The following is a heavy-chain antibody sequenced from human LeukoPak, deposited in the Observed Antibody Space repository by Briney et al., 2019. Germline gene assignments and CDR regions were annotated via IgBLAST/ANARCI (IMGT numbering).Heavy chain of an antibody. V-gene: IGHV1-2*02. D-gene: IGHD2-2*02. J-gene: IGHJ4*02. CDR1: GYTFTGSY. CDR2: INPNSGGT. Sequence: ASVKVSCKASGYTFTGSYMQWVRQAPGQGLEWMGWINPNSGGTNHAQQFQGRVTMTRDTSISTAYMELSRLRSDDTAVYYCARVFPSRSTSCYITGCRDYWGQGTLVTVSS. CDR3: ARVFPSRSTSCYITGCRDY.